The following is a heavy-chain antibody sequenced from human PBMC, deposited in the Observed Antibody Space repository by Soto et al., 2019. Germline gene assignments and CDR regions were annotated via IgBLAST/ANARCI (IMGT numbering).Heavy chain of an antibody. D-gene: IGHD3-3*01. J-gene: IGHJ3*02. Sequence: QLHLVQSGAVVKKPGASVTVSCSASGYPVTAYYMHWVRQAPGRGLEWMGGINPATGAAKYTQTFRGRVTVTRDTSTGTVFMELSGLTSEATAVFYCARGGGVGVAGSAAFDMWGQGTLVTVSS. CDR3: ARGGGVGVAGSAAFDM. CDR1: GYPVTAYY. CDR2: INPATGAA. V-gene: IGHV1-2*02.